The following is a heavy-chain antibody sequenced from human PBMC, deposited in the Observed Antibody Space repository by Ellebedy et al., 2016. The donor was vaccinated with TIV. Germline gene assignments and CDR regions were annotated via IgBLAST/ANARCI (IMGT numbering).Heavy chain of an antibody. Sequence: AASVKVSCKASGYTFTSYGFSWVRQAPGQGLEWMGWISAYNGDTNYAPKLQGRVTMTTDTSTSTAYMELRSLRSDDTAVYYCARGGHRYGYYFLDQWGQGTLVTVSS. J-gene: IGHJ4*02. CDR3: ARGGHRYGYYFLDQ. CDR2: ISAYNGDT. V-gene: IGHV1-18*04. CDR1: GYTFTSYG. D-gene: IGHD5-18*01.